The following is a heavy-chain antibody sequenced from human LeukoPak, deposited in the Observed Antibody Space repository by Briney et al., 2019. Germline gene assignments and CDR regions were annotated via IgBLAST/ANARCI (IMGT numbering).Heavy chain of an antibody. Sequence: SVKVSCKASGGTFSSYAISWVRQAPGQGLEWMGRIIPILGIANYAQKFQGRVTITADKSTSTAYMELSSLRSEDTAVYYCARGIVGATKGYFDYLGQGTLVTVSS. V-gene: IGHV1-69*04. J-gene: IGHJ4*02. CDR1: GGTFSSYA. D-gene: IGHD1-26*01. CDR3: ARGIVGATKGYFDY. CDR2: IIPILGIA.